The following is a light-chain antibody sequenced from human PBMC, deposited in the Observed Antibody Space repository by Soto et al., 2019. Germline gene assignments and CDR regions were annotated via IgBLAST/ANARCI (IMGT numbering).Light chain of an antibody. Sequence: QSALTQPASVSGSPGQSITISCTGTSSDVGGYNYVSWYQQHPGKAPKLMIYDVSNRPSGVSNRFSGSKSGNTASLTISGLQAEDEADYYCSSYTSSSTLAVFGXGTKVTVL. CDR1: SSDVGGYNY. V-gene: IGLV2-14*01. CDR2: DVS. J-gene: IGLJ1*01. CDR3: SSYTSSSTLAV.